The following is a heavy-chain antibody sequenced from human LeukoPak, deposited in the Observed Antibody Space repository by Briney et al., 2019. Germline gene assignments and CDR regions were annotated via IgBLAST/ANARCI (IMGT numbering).Heavy chain of an antibody. V-gene: IGHV1-8*01. J-gene: IGHJ6*03. Sequence: ASVKVSCKASGYTFTSYDINWVRQATGQGLEWMGWMNPNSGNTGYAQKFQGRVTMTRNTSISTAYMELSSLRSEDTAVYYCASALVVVVAANYMDVWGKGTTVTVSS. D-gene: IGHD2-15*01. CDR1: GYTFTSYD. CDR2: MNPNSGNT. CDR3: ASALVVVVAANYMDV.